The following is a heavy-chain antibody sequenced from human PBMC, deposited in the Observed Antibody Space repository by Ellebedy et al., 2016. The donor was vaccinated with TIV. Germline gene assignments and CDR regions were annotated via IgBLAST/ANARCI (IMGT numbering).Heavy chain of an antibody. J-gene: IGHJ6*02. CDR1: GFTFSSYS. CDR2: ISSSSSYI. V-gene: IGHV3-21*01. D-gene: IGHD3-22*01. CDR3: ARANYDSSGYYLSYYYYGMDV. Sequence: GGSLRLSXAASGFTFSSYSMNWVRQAPGKGLEWVSSISSSSSYIYYADSVKGRFTISRDNAKNSLYLQMNSLRAEDTAVYYCARANYDSSGYYLSYYYYGMDVWGQGTTVTVSS.